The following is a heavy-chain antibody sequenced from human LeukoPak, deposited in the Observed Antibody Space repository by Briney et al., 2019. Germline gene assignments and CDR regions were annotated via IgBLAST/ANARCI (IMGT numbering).Heavy chain of an antibody. Sequence: PGGSLRLSCAASGFTFSSYEMNWVRQAPGKGLEWVSYISSSGSTIYYADSVKGRFTISRDNAKNSLYLQMNSLRAEDTAVYYCARDSCSSTSCYYFDYWGQGTLVTVSS. CDR1: GFTFSSYE. CDR2: ISSSGSTI. D-gene: IGHD2-2*01. CDR3: ARDSCSSTSCYYFDY. V-gene: IGHV3-48*03. J-gene: IGHJ4*02.